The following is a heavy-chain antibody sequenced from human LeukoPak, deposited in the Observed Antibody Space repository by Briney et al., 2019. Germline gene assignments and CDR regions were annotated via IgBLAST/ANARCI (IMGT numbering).Heavy chain of an antibody. CDR2: VFYTGVT. CDR3: ARTYFYGSGNYPGYYLDY. Sequence: SETLSLTCSVSGASIITTTYYWAWLRQPPGKGLEWIGTVFYTGVTYYNSSLNSRVTISVDTSNNQFSLRLTSMTAADTALYYCARTYFYGSGNYPGYYLDYWGQGAQVVVSS. CDR1: GASIITTTYY. J-gene: IGHJ4*02. V-gene: IGHV4-39*01. D-gene: IGHD3-10*01.